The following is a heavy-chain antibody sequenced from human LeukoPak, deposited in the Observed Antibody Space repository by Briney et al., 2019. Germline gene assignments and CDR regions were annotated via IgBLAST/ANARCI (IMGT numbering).Heavy chain of an antibody. D-gene: IGHD3-16*01. CDR2: IYYSGST. CDR1: GGSISSYY. J-gene: IGHJ6*02. CDR3: ARGAGLGYYYYGMDV. Sequence: SETLSLTCTVSGGSISSYYWSWIRQPPGKGLEWIGYIYYSGSTNYNPSLKSRVTISVDTSKNQFSLKLSSVTAADTAVYYCARGAGLGYYYYGMDVWGQGTTVTVSS. V-gene: IGHV4-59*01.